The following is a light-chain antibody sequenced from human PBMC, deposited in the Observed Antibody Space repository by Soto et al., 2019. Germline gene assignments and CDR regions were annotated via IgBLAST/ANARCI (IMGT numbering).Light chain of an antibody. Sequence: QSALTQPASVSGSPGQSITISCTGTGSDVGGYNYVSWYQQHPGKAPKLIIYDVSNRPSGVSNRFSGSKSGNTASLTISGLQAEDEADYYCSSYTSSSTLDVVFGGGTKVTVL. CDR3: SSYTSSSTLDVV. V-gene: IGLV2-14*01. CDR2: DVS. J-gene: IGLJ2*01. CDR1: GSDVGGYNY.